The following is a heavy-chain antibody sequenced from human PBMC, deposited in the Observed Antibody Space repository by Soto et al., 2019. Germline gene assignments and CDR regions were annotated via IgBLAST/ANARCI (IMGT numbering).Heavy chain of an antibody. Sequence: SETLSLTCAVYGGPFSGYYWSWIRQPPGKGLEWIGEINHSGSTNYNPSLKSRVTISVDTSKNQFSLKLSSVTAADTAVHYCARAPNRGYYYYYGMDVWGQGTTVTVSS. J-gene: IGHJ6*02. CDR2: INHSGST. V-gene: IGHV4-34*01. CDR1: GGPFSGYY. CDR3: ARAPNRGYYYYYGMDV. D-gene: IGHD2-8*01.